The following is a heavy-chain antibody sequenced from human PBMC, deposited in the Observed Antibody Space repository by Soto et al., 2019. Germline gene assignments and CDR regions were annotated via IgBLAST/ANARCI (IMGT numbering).Heavy chain of an antibody. CDR1: GFTFSSYA. Sequence: EVQLLESGGGLVQPGGSLRLSCAASGFTFSSYAMSWVRQAPGKGLEWVSAISGSGGSTYYADSVKGRFTISRDNSKNTLYLQMNSLRAEDTAVYYCAKAAVSYYGSGTSHSSREPDYYYGMDVWGQGTTVTVSS. D-gene: IGHD3-10*01. V-gene: IGHV3-23*01. CDR2: ISGSGGST. CDR3: AKAAVSYYGSGTSHSSREPDYYYGMDV. J-gene: IGHJ6*02.